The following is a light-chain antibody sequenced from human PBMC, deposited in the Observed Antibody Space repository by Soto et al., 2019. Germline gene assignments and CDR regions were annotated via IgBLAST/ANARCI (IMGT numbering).Light chain of an antibody. J-gene: IGKJ2*01. V-gene: IGKV1-5*03. CDR3: QQYKDYVYT. CDR1: QTISRW. Sequence: DIQLTQSPSTLSRSVGDRVTLTCRASQTISRWLSCYQQKPGKAPKLLIYKASSLKSGGPPGFIGSSAAREFSLTTSGLLADDVATDYCQQYKDYVYTFGQGTKVDIK. CDR2: KAS.